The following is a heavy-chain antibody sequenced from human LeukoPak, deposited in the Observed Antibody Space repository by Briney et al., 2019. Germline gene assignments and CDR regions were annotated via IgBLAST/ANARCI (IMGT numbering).Heavy chain of an antibody. Sequence: GGSLRLSCAASGFTFSSYAMSWVRRAPGKGLEWVSAISGSGGSTYYADSVKGRFTISRDNSKNTLYLQMSSLRAEDTAVYYCAKDALNYYDSSGYSRWGQGTLVTVSS. CDR1: GFTFSSYA. D-gene: IGHD3-22*01. V-gene: IGHV3-23*01. CDR3: AKDALNYYDSSGYSR. CDR2: ISGSGGST. J-gene: IGHJ4*02.